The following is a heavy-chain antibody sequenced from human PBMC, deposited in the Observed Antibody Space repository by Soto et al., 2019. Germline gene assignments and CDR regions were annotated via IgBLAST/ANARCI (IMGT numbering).Heavy chain of an antibody. D-gene: IGHD7-27*01. CDR2: ITGNSARI. CDR3: VSQPHWARPFES. J-gene: IGHJ4*02. CDR1: DSTIRRYA. V-gene: IGHV3-23*01. Sequence: EVHLLQSGGGVVQPGGSLRLSCAASDSTIRRYAMSWVRQAPGKGLEWVSGITGNSARIYYADSVRGRFTISRDNSKNTLYLQMNSLRTEDTGVYYCVSQPHWARPFESWGQGTLVNVSS.